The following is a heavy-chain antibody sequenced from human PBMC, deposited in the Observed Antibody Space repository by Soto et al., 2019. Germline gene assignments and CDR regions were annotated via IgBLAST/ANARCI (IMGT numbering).Heavy chain of an antibody. D-gene: IGHD2-2*01. V-gene: IGHV3-43*01. CDR3: AKDLYCSSTCCLETYYSYGMDV. CDR2: ISWDGGST. J-gene: IGHJ6*02. CDR1: GFTFDDYT. Sequence: GGSLRLSCAASGFTFDDYTMHWVRQAPGKGLEWVSLISWDGGSTYYADSVNGRFTISRDNSKNSLYLQMNSLRTEDTALYYCAKDLYCSSTCCLETYYSYGMDVWGQGTTVTVSS.